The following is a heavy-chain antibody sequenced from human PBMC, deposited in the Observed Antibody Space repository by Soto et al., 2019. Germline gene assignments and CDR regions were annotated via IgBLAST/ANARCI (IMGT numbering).Heavy chain of an antibody. D-gene: IGHD2-2*01. CDR3: AGDQGDIVVVPAAMGYFDL. Sequence: QVQLVQSGAEVKKPGASVKVSCKASGYTFTSYYMHWVRQAPGQGLEWMGIINPSGGSTSYAQKFQGRVTMTRDTSTSTVYMELSSLRSEETAVYYCAGDQGDIVVVPAAMGYFDLWGRGTLVTVSS. J-gene: IGHJ2*01. V-gene: IGHV1-46*01. CDR1: GYTFTSYY. CDR2: INPSGGST.